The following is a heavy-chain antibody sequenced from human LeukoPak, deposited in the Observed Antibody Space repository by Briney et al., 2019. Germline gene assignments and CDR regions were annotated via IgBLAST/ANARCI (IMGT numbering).Heavy chain of an antibody. Sequence: SETLSLTCAVYGGSFSGYYWSWIRQPPGKGLEWIGEISHSGSTNYNPSLKSRVTISVDTSKNQFSLKLSSVTAADTAVYYCARGGGLRVREEFDYWGQGTLVTVSS. CDR2: ISHSGST. V-gene: IGHV4-34*01. CDR1: GGSFSGYY. CDR3: ARGGGLRVREEFDY. J-gene: IGHJ4*02. D-gene: IGHD3-10*01.